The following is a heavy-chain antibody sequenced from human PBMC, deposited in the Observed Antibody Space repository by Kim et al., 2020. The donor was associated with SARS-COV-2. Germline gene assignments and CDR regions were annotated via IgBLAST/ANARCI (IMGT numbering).Heavy chain of an antibody. CDR1: GGSFSGYY. Sequence: SETLSLTCAVYGGSFSGYYWSWIRQPPGKGLEWIGEINHSGSTNYNPSLKSRVTISVDTSKNSLSLSLASVTAADTAVYFCARVSTGGYYFDYWGQGTLV. J-gene: IGHJ4*02. D-gene: IGHD2-8*02. CDR2: INHSGST. V-gene: IGHV4-34*01. CDR3: ARVSTGGYYFDY.